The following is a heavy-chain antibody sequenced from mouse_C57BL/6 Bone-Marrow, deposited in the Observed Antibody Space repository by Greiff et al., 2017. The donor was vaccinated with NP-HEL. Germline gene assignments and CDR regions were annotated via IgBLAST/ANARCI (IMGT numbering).Heavy chain of an antibody. CDR2: INPYNGGT. J-gene: IGHJ1*03. CDR3: AREGAITPRYFDV. D-gene: IGHD6-1*01. V-gene: IGHV1-19*01. Sequence: EVQLQQSGPVLVKPGASVKMSCKASGYTFTDYYMNWVKQSHGKSLEWIGVINPYNGGTSYNQKFKGKATLTVDKSSSTAYMELNSLTSEDSAVYYCAREGAITPRYFDVWGTETTVTVSS. CDR1: GYTFTDYY.